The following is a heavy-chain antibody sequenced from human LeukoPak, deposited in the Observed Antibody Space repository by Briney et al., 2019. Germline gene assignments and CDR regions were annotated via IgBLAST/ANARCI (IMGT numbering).Heavy chain of an antibody. CDR3: ARHGYSSGSLAWFDP. D-gene: IGHD6-19*01. CDR1: GGSISISNSNW. J-gene: IGHJ5*02. CDR2: ISHSGST. Sequence: ASETLSLTCAVSGGSISISNSNWWSWVRQPPGKGLEWIGEISHSGSTNYNPSLKSRVTISVDKSKNQFSLKLSSVTAADTAVYYCARHGYSSGSLAWFDPWGQGTQVTVSS. V-gene: IGHV4-4*02.